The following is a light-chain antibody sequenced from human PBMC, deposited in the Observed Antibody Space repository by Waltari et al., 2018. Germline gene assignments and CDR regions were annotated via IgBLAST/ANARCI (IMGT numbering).Light chain of an antibody. Sequence: QSALTQPASVSGSPGQSITISCTGTSSDVGGYNSVSWYQHHPAQAPKVIIFDVSDRPSGISERFSGSKSGNTASLTISGLQAEDEADYYCSSQSSDNVVLFGGGTKLTVL. CDR2: DVS. CDR1: SSDVGGYNS. V-gene: IGLV2-14*03. J-gene: IGLJ2*01. CDR3: SSQSSDNVVL.